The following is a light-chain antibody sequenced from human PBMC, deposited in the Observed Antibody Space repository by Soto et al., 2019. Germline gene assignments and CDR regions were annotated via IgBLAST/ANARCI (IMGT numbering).Light chain of an antibody. CDR2: SAS. V-gene: IGKV3-20*01. CDR3: HQYGSSPLT. Sequence: EIVLTQSPGTLSLSPGETATLSSRASETVDTSSLGWYQQKPGRAPSLLIYSASRRATGIPDRFDASGSATDFTLTISRLEPEDFAVYYCHQYGSSPLTFGGGTKVEI. J-gene: IGKJ4*01. CDR1: ETVDTSS.